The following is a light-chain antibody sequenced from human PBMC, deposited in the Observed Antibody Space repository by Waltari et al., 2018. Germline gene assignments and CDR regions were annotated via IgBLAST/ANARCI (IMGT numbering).Light chain of an antibody. CDR2: SNN. V-gene: IGLV1-44*01. CDR1: TSNIGSNT. CDR3: ATWDDGLRGWV. J-gene: IGLJ3*02. Sequence: QSVLTQPPSASETPGQMVTISCSGGTSNIGSNTVHWYQQFPGTAPKPLIYSNNPRPSGVPDRFSGSKSGTSASLAITGLQSEDEADYYCATWDDGLRGWVFGGGTKLSVL.